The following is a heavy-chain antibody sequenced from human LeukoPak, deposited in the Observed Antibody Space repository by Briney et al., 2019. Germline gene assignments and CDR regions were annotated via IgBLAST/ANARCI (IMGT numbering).Heavy chain of an antibody. V-gene: IGHV3-7*01. D-gene: IGHD1-26*01. CDR2: IYLDGSRA. Sequence: GGSLRLSCAVSGFTFTNYWMSWARQSPGKGLEWVANIYLDGSRAYYVDSVKGRFTISRDNSKNTLFLQMNSLRVEDTAVYYCAKDYHSGSFLPSDASDIWGQGTKVTVSS. J-gene: IGHJ3*02. CDR1: GFTFTNYW. CDR3: AKDYHSGSFLPSDASDI.